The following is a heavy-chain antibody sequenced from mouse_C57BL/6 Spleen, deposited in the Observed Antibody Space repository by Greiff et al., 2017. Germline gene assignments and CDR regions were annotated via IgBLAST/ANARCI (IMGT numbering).Heavy chain of an antibody. CDR1: GYAFSSYW. V-gene: IGHV1-80*01. Sequence: VQLQESGAELVKPGASVKISCKASGYAFSSYWMNWVKQRSGKGLEWIGQIYPGDGDTNYNGKFKGKATLTADKSSSTAYMQLSSLTSEDSAVYYCARDYGSRENAMDYWGQGTSVTVSS. J-gene: IGHJ4*01. CDR3: ARDYGSRENAMDY. CDR2: IYPGDGDT. D-gene: IGHD1-1*01.